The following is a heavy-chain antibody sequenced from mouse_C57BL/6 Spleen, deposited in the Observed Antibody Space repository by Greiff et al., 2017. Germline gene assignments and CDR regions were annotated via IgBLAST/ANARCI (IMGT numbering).Heavy chain of an antibody. CDR3: ARQRDGYYMGDY. CDR1: GFTFSSYG. D-gene: IGHD2-3*01. CDR2: ISSGGSYT. V-gene: IGHV5-6*01. Sequence: EVQLVESGGDLVKPGGSLKLSCAASGFTFSSYGMSWVRQTPDKRLEWVATISSGGSYTYYPDSVKGRFTISRDNAKNTLYLQMSSLKSEDTAMYYCARQRDGYYMGDYWGQGTTLTVSS. J-gene: IGHJ2*01.